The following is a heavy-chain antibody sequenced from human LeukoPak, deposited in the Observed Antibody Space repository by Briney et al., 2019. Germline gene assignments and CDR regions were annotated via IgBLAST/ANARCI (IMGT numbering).Heavy chain of an antibody. J-gene: IGHJ6*03. V-gene: IGHV3-23*01. CDR2: ISGSDGTT. CDR3: AKHWSYCSTTSCFFNYYYYYMDV. CDR1: GFTFSDYV. Sequence: PGGSLRLSCAASGFTFSDYVMTWVRQPPGKGLEWVSSISGSDGTTSYADSVKGRFTISRDNTKSTLYLQMNNLRAEDTAVYYCAKHWSYCSTTSCFFNYYYYYMDVWGKGTTVTVSS. D-gene: IGHD2-2*01.